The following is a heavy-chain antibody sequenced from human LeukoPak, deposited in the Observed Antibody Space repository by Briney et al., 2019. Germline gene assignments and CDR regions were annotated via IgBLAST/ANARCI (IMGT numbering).Heavy chain of an antibody. CDR2: INHSGST. Sequence: MPSETLSLTCAVYGGSFSGYYWSGIRQPPGKGLEGIGEINHSGSTNYNPSLKSRVTISVDTSKNQFSLKLRSVTAADTAVYYCAVVGPLYYYYYGMDVWGQGTTVTVSS. D-gene: IGHD1-26*01. CDR3: AVVGPLYYYYYGMDV. J-gene: IGHJ6*02. V-gene: IGHV4-34*01. CDR1: GGSFSGYY.